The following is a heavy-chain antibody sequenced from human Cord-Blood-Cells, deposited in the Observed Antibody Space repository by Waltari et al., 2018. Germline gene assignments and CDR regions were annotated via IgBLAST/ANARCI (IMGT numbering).Heavy chain of an antibody. J-gene: IGHJ4*02. V-gene: IGHV4-31*03. D-gene: IGHD3-22*01. CDR1: GGSISSGGYY. CDR2: ILYLWSP. CDR3: ARLDYYYSSGYYFDY. Sequence: QVQLQESGPGLVKPSQTLSLTCTVSGGSISSGGYYWSWIRQHPGKGLEWIGYILYLWSPLYNPSLKSRIPISVGPSKDQFSLELRSFTAADTAVYFCARLDYYYSSGYYFDYWGQGTLVTVSS.